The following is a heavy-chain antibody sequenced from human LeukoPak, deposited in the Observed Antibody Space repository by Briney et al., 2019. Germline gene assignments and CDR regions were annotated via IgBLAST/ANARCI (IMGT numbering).Heavy chain of an antibody. CDR1: GFTFSGYY. J-gene: IGHJ4*02. CDR2: ITPSGSTI. CDR3: AGRDVYNSAY. V-gene: IGHV3-11*01. D-gene: IGHD5-24*01. Sequence: PGGSLRLSCAASGFTFSGYYMSWIRQPPGKGLEWVAYITPSGSTIYYADSVKGRFTISRDNAKNSLYLQMNSLRAEDTAVYFCAGRDVYNSAYWGQGTLVTVSS.